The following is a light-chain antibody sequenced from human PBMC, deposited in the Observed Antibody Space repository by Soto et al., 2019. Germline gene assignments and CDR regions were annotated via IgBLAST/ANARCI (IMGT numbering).Light chain of an antibody. CDR3: CSYAGSYTFV. CDR2: DVS. V-gene: IGLV2-11*01. J-gene: IGLJ1*01. Sequence: QSVLTQPRSVSGSPGQSVTISCTGTSSDVGSYTYVSWYQQHPGKAPKVMIYDVSKRPSGVPDRFSGSKSGNTASLTISGLQAEDEADYYCCSYAGSYTFVFGSGTKVTVL. CDR1: SSDVGSYTY.